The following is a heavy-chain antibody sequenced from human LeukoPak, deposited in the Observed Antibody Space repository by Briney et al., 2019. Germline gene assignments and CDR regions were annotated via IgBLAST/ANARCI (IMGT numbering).Heavy chain of an antibody. CDR1: GYSFTGYW. V-gene: IGHV5-51*01. CDR2: IYPGDSDT. Sequence: GESLKISCKGSGYSFTGYWIGWVRQMPGKGLEWMGIIYPGDSDTRYSPSFQGQVTISADKSISTAYLQWSSLKASDTAMYYCARPFCSGGSCYSFYFDYWGQGTLVTVSS. D-gene: IGHD2-15*01. J-gene: IGHJ4*02. CDR3: ARPFCSGGSCYSFYFDY.